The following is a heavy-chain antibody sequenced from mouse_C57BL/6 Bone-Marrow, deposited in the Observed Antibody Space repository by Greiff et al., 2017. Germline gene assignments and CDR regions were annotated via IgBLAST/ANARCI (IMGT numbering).Heavy chain of an antibody. CDR1: GFTFSDYG. J-gene: IGHJ1*03. CDR3: ARLLLLRWENRYFDG. V-gene: IGHV5-15*01. D-gene: IGHD1-1*01. Sequence: EVKLMESGGGLVQPGGSLKLSCAASGFTFSDYGMAWVRQAPRKGPEWVAFISNLAYSIYYADTVTGRFTISRENAKNTLYLEMSSLRSEDTAMYYCARLLLLRWENRYFDGWGTGNTVTVSS. CDR2: ISNLAYSI.